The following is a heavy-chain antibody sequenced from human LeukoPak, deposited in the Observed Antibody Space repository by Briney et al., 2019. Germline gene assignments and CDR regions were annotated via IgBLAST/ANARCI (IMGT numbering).Heavy chain of an antibody. D-gene: IGHD2-2*01. V-gene: IGHV3-21*01. CDR2: ISSSSSYI. CDR3: ARGYCSSTSCYWDY. Sequence: GGSLRLSCAASGFTFSSYRMTWVRQAPGKGLEWVSSISSSSSYIYYADSVKGRFTISRDNAKNSLYLQMNSLRAEDTAVYYCARGYCSSTSCYWDYWGQGTLVTVSS. J-gene: IGHJ4*02. CDR1: GFTFSSYR.